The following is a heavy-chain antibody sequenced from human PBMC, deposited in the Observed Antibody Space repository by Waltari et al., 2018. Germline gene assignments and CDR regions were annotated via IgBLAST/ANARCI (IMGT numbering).Heavy chain of an antibody. J-gene: IGHJ1*01. Sequence: QVQLQESGPGLVKPSETLSLTCAVSGYSXSXXXYWGWIRQTPGKGLKWIGRVYHSGSTFYNPSLESRVTISVDTSKNQFSLSLKSATAADTGVYYCARGSFYGFWXADYPDAEYFQIWXXGTLVTVSS. D-gene: IGHD3-3*01. CDR1: GYSXSXXXY. V-gene: IGHV4-38-2*01. CDR3: ARGSFYGFWXADYPDAEYFQI. CDR2: VYHSGST.